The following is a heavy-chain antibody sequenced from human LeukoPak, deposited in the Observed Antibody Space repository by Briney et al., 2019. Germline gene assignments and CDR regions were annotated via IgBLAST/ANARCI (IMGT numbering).Heavy chain of an antibody. CDR1: GGSISSYY. CDR2: IYYSGST. Sequence: SETLSLTCTVSGGSISSYYWSWIRQPPGKGLEWIGYIYYSGSTNYNPSLKSRVTISVDTSKNQFSLKLSSVTAADTAVYYCARDGPAANWEPDAFGIWGQGTMVTVSS. J-gene: IGHJ3*02. V-gene: IGHV4-59*01. CDR3: ARDGPAANWEPDAFGI. D-gene: IGHD2-2*01.